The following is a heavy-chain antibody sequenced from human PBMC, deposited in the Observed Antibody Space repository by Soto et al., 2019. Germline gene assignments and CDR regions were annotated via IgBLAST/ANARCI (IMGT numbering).Heavy chain of an antibody. CDR1: GGTFSSYA. Sequence: GASVKVSCKASGGTFSSYAISWVRQAPGQGLEWMGGIIPIFGTANYAQKFQGRVTITADESTSTAYMELSSLRSEDTAVYYCARDRADYYGSTVYYYYGMDVWGQGTTVTVSS. J-gene: IGHJ6*02. CDR3: ARDRADYYGSTVYYYYGMDV. CDR2: IIPIFGTA. V-gene: IGHV1-69*13. D-gene: IGHD3-10*01.